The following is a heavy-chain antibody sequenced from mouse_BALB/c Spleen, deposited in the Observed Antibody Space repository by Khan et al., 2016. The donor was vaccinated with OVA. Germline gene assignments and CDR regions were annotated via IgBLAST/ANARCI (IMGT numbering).Heavy chain of an antibody. J-gene: IGHJ3*01. CDR3: ARSCEGFGAY. CDR2: INPGSGGT. Sequence: QVQLQQSGAELVRPGTSLKVSCKASGYAFTDYLIEWLKQRPGQGLEWIGVINPGSGGTNYNEKFKAKATLTADKSSRTAYMQLSSLTSDGSAVYFWARSCEGFGAYWGQGTLVTVSA. CDR1: GYAFTDYL. D-gene: IGHD3-3*01. V-gene: IGHV1-54*01.